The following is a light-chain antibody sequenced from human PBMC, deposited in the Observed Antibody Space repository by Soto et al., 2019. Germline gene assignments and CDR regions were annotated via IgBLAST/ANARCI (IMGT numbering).Light chain of an antibody. V-gene: IGLV1-40*01. Sequence: QPVLTQPPSVSGAPGQRVTISCTGSSSNIGAGYDVHWYQQLPGTAPKLLIYGNSNRPSGVPDRFSGSNSGTSASLAITGLQAEDEADYYCQSSDTNLSGVFGTGTKVTVL. J-gene: IGLJ1*01. CDR1: SSNIGAGYD. CDR3: QSSDTNLSGV. CDR2: GNS.